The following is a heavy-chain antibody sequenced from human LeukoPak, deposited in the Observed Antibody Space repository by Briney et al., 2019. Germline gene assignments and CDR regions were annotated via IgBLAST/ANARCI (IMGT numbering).Heavy chain of an antibody. CDR3: ATSTGVAVAGQIDY. J-gene: IGHJ4*02. CDR2: INHSGST. V-gene: IGHV4-34*01. Sequence: NPSETLSLTCAVYGGSFSGYHRSWIRQPPGKGLEWIGEINHSGSTNYNPPLKSRVTISVDTSKNQFSLKLSSVTAADTAVYYCATSTGVAVAGQIDYWGQGTLVTVSS. CDR1: GGSFSGYH. D-gene: IGHD6-19*01.